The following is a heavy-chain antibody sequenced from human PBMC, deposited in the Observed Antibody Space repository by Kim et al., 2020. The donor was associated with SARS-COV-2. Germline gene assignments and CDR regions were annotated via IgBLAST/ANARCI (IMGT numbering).Heavy chain of an antibody. CDR1: GFTFSSYG. CDR2: ISYDGSNK. D-gene: IGHD5-12*01. Sequence: GGSLRLSCAASGFTFSSYGMHWVRQAPGKGLEWVAVISYDGSNKYYADSVKGRFTISRDNSKNTLYLQMNSLRAEDTAVYYCAKDDRGYDPLYYFDYWGQGTLVTVSS. V-gene: IGHV3-30*18. CDR3: AKDDRGYDPLYYFDY. J-gene: IGHJ4*02.